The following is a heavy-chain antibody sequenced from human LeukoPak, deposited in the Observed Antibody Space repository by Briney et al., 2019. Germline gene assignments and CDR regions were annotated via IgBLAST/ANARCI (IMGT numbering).Heavy chain of an antibody. CDR2: ISGSGGST. J-gene: IGHJ4*02. V-gene: IGHV3-23*01. CDR1: GFTFSSYA. Sequence: GGSLRLSCAASGFTFSSYAMNWVRQAPGKGLEWVSDISGSGGSTYYADSVKGRFTISRDNSKNTLYLQMNSLRAEDTAVYYCAKDSSSWYKKGFDYWGQGTLVAVSS. CDR3: AKDSSSWYKKGFDY. D-gene: IGHD6-13*01.